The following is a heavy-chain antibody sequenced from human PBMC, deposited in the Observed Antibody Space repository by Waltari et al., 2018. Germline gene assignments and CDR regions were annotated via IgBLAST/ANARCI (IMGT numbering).Heavy chain of an antibody. J-gene: IGHJ6*02. CDR3: ARENTYCGGDCYSDYYYYGMDV. V-gene: IGHV4-38-2*02. CDR2: IYHSGST. Sequence: QVQLQESGPGLVKPSETLSLTCAVSGYSISSGYYWGWIRQTPGKGLEWIGSIYHSGSTYYNPSLKSRVTIAVDTSKNQFSLKLSSVTAADTAVYYCARENTYCGGDCYSDYYYYGMDVWGQGTTVIVSS. D-gene: IGHD2-21*01. CDR1: GYSISSGYY.